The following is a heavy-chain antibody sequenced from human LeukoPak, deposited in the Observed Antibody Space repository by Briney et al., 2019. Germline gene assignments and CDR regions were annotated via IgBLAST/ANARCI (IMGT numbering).Heavy chain of an antibody. CDR3: AKGLLHDPSWFDP. V-gene: IGHV3-30*18. J-gene: IGHJ5*02. Sequence: GGSLRLSCAASGFTFSSYGMHWVRQAPGKGLEWVAVISYDGSNKYYADSVKGRSTISRDNSKNTLYLQMNSLRAEDTAVYYCAKGLLHDPSWFDPWGQGTLVTVSS. D-gene: IGHD3-3*01. CDR1: GFTFSSYG. CDR2: ISYDGSNK.